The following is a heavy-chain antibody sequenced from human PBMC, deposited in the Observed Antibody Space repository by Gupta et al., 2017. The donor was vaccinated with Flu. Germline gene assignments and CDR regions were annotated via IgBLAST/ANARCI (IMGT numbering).Heavy chain of an antibody. CDR3: TRGILGGTSFGP. Sequence: QVQLVQSGAEVRKPGASVKVSCKASGYTFSDYDINWVRQAPGQGPEGMGWMNPKSGKTGYAQRLQGRVTLTRNTAIRTAYLEVNTLRSDDTAVYYCTRGILGGTSFGPWGQGTLVIVSS. CDR1: GYTFSDYD. J-gene: IGHJ5*02. CDR2: MNPKSGKT. D-gene: IGHD1-1*01. V-gene: IGHV1-8*01.